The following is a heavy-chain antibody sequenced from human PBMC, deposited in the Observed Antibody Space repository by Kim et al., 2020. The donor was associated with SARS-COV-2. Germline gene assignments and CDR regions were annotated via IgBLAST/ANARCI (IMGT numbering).Heavy chain of an antibody. V-gene: IGHV4-34*01. J-gene: IGHJ4*02. CDR1: GGSFSGYY. D-gene: IGHD3-10*01. CDR2: INHSGST. CDR3: ARDYYGSGY. Sequence: SETLSLTCAVYGGSFSGYYWSWIRQPPGKGLEWIGEINHSGSTNYNPSLKSRVTISVDTSKNQFSLKLSSVTAADTAVYYCARDYYGSGYWGQGTLVTVS.